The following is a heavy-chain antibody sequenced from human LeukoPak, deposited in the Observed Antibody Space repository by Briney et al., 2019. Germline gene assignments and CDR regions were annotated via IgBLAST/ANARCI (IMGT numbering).Heavy chain of an antibody. J-gene: IGHJ4*02. Sequence: PSETLSLTCTVSGGSISSSSYYWGWIRQPPGKGLEWIGSIYYSGSTYYNPSLKSRVTISVDTSKNQFSLKLSSVTAADTAVYYCARSSISSGYFDYWGQGTLVTVSS. CDR3: ARSSISSGYFDY. CDR1: GGSISSSSYY. V-gene: IGHV4-39*07. CDR2: IYYSGST. D-gene: IGHD2-2*01.